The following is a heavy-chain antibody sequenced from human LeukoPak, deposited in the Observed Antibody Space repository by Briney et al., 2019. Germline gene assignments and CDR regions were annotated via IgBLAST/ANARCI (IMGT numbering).Heavy chain of an antibody. CDR1: GFTFSSYS. J-gene: IGHJ4*02. CDR3: ARSPGEWEPMYYFDY. V-gene: IGHV3-21*01. Sequence: TGGSLRLSCAAPGFTFSSYSMNWVRQAPGKGLEWVSSISSSSSYIYYADSVKGRFTISRDNAKNSLYLQMNSLRAEDTAVYYCARSPGEWEPMYYFDYWGQGTLVTVSS. CDR2: ISSSSSYI. D-gene: IGHD1-26*01.